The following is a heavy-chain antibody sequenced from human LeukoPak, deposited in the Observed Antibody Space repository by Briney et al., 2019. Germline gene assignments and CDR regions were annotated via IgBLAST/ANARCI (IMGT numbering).Heavy chain of an antibody. Sequence: KPSETLSLICTVSGGSISSYYWSWIRQPPGKGLEWIGYIYYSGSTNYNPSLKSRVTISVDTSKNQFSLKLSSVIAADTAVYYCARVGYCSSTSCGFDPWGQGTLVTVSS. J-gene: IGHJ5*02. CDR3: ARVGYCSSTSCGFDP. V-gene: IGHV4-59*01. CDR1: GGSISSYY. CDR2: IYYSGST. D-gene: IGHD2-2*01.